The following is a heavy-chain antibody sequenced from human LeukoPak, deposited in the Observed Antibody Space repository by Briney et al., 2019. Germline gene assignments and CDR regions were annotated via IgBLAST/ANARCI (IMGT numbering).Heavy chain of an antibody. V-gene: IGHV4-61*02. CDR2: MYISGST. J-gene: IGHJ6*02. CDR3: ARDEEGFHPTYGMDV. Sequence: TLPLTLTSTVCIIHNGRYYGSCIRQPAGKALEWIGRMYISGSTNYNPSLKSRLTISLDTSKNQFSLGLSSVTAADTAVYYCARDEEGFHPTYGMDVWGQGTTVTVS. CDR1: VCIIHNGRYY. D-gene: IGHD3-10*01.